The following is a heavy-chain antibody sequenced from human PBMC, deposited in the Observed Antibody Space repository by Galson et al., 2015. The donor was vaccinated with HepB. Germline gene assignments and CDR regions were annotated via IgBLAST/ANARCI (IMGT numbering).Heavy chain of an antibody. Sequence: TLSLTCAVSGGSISSGGYSWSWIRQPPGKGLEWIGYIYHSGTTYYNPSLKSRVTISVDRSKNQFSLNLTSVTVADTAMYYCAREGGVWGQGTTVTVSS. D-gene: IGHD2-15*01. CDR3: AREGGV. J-gene: IGHJ6*02. CDR1: GGSISSGGYS. V-gene: IGHV4-30-2*01. CDR2: IYHSGTT.